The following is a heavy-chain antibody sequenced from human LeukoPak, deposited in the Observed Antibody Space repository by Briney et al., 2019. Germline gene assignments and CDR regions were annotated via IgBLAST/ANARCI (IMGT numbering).Heavy chain of an antibody. D-gene: IGHD4-17*01. V-gene: IGHV1-69*06. J-gene: IGHJ4*02. Sequence: GASVKVSCKAPGGTFSSYPISWVRQAPGQGLEWMGGIIPMFGTANYAQKFQGRVTITADKSTSTAYLDLSSLRSEDTAVYYCARERHEYGSFDYWGQGTLVTVSS. CDR2: IIPMFGTA. CDR1: GGTFSSYP. CDR3: ARERHEYGSFDY.